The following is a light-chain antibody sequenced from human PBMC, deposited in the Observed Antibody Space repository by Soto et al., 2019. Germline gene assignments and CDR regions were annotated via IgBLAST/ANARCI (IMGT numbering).Light chain of an antibody. CDR3: QQYTGPPTT. V-gene: IGKV3-20*01. CDR2: GAS. Sequence: IVLTQYPATLSLSPGERATLSCRASQSISSNYLAWYQQKPGQAPSLLIYGASTRATGTPARFSGSGSGTDFTLTITRLEPEDSAVYFCQQYTGPPTTFGQGTRLEIK. J-gene: IGKJ5*01. CDR1: QSISSNY.